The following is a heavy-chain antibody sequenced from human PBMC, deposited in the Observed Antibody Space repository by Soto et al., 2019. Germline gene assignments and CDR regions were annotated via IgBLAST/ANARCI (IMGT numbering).Heavy chain of an antibody. Sequence: GGSLRLSCSASGFTFSSNSMSWVRQAPGKGLEWVSSISGSAGTTYYSDSVKGHFTISRDNSKSTLYLQVNSLRAEDTAIYYCAKEWSSGFDVWGQGTTVTVSS. CDR1: GFTFSSNS. CDR3: AKEWSSGFDV. V-gene: IGHV3-23*01. D-gene: IGHD2-15*01. CDR2: ISGSAGTT. J-gene: IGHJ6*02.